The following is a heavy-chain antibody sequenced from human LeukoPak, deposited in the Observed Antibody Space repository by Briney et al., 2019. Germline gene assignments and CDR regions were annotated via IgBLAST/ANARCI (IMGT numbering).Heavy chain of an antibody. J-gene: IGHJ5*02. V-gene: IGHV4-59*01. CDR1: GGCISSSY. D-gene: IGHD3-22*01. CDR2: IYYSGST. Sequence: SETLSVNFTVTGGCISSSYWSCMRPPPPPTLDLIGYIYYSGSTNYNPSLKSRVTISVDTSKNQFSLKLSSVTAADTAVYYCARLNYYDTSWFDPWGQGTLVTVSS. CDR3: ARLNYYDTSWFDP.